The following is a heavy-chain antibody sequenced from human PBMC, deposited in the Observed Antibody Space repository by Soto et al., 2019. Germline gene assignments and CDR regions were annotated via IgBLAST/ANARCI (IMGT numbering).Heavy chain of an antibody. V-gene: IGHV1-8*01. CDR3: ARGRWYYGSGSYYSSRWFDP. D-gene: IGHD3-10*01. Sequence: ASVKVSCKASGYTFTSYDINWVRQATGQGLEWMGWMNPNSGNTGYAQKFQGRVTMTRNTSISTAYMELSSLRSEDTAVYYCARGRWYYGSGSYYSSRWFDPWGQGTLVTVSS. CDR1: GYTFTSYD. CDR2: MNPNSGNT. J-gene: IGHJ5*02.